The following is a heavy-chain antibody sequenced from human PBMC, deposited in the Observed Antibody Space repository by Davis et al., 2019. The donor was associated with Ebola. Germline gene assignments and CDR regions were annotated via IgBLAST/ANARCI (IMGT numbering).Heavy chain of an antibody. Sequence: AASVKVSCKASGYTFTGYYMHWVRQAAGQGLEWMGWINPNSGGTNYAQTFQGRVTMTRDTSIRTAYMELSSLNSDDTAIYYCARPILPEVTHWGVDYWGQGTLLTVSS. CDR1: GYTFTGYY. V-gene: IGHV1-2*02. CDR3: ARPILPEVTHWGVDY. J-gene: IGHJ4*02. D-gene: IGHD7-27*01. CDR2: INPNSGGT.